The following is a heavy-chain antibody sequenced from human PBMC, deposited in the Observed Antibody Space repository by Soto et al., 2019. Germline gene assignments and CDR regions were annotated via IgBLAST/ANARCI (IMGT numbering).Heavy chain of an antibody. CDR2: IYSGGST. CDR3: ARARRRDTSFDP. J-gene: IGHJ5*02. V-gene: IGHV3-66*01. CDR1: GFTVSSNY. Sequence: GGSLRLSCAASGFTVSSNYMSWVRQAPGKGLKWVSVIYSGGSTYYADSVKGRFTISRDNSKNTLYLQMNSLRAEDTAVYYCARARRRDTSFDPWGQGTLVTVSS.